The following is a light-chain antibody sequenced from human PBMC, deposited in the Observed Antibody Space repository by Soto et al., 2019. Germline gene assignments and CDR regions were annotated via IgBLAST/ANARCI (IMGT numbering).Light chain of an antibody. Sequence: EIVLTQAQATLSLSPGERTTLSCSASQSVSSYLAWYQQKPGQAPRLLIYGASSRATGIPDRFSGSGSGTDFTLTISRLEPEDFAVYYCQQYGSSPQWTFGQGTEVDIK. CDR2: GAS. CDR3: QQYGSSPQWT. J-gene: IGKJ1*01. CDR1: QSVSSY. V-gene: IGKV3-20*01.